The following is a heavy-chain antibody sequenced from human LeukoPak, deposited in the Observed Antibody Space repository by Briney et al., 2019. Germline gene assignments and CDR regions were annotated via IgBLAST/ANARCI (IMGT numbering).Heavy chain of an antibody. CDR2: IYHSGST. V-gene: IGHV4-30-2*01. CDR1: GGSISSGGYY. Sequence: SETLSLTCTVSGGSISSGGYYWSWIRQPPGKGLEWIGYIYHSGSTYYNPSLKSRVTISVDRSKNQFSLKLSSVTAADTAVYYCARGITIFGVVIRDLDYWGQGTLVTVSS. CDR3: ARGITIFGVVIRDLDY. D-gene: IGHD3-3*01. J-gene: IGHJ4*02.